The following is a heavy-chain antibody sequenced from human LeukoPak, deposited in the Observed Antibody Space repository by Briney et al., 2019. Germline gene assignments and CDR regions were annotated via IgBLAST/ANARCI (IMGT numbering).Heavy chain of an antibody. V-gene: IGHV1-18*01. J-gene: IGHJ5*02. Sequence: SVKVSCKAFGYTFIGYGVTWVRQAPGQGLEWMGWISGYNGFTNYAQNFQDRVTMTTDTSTNTAYMELRSLRSDDTAVYYCARLGYCTNGVCYRKHNRLDPWGQGTRVTVSP. D-gene: IGHD2-8*01. CDR3: ARLGYCTNGVCYRKHNRLDP. CDR2: ISGYNGFT. CDR1: GYTFIGYG.